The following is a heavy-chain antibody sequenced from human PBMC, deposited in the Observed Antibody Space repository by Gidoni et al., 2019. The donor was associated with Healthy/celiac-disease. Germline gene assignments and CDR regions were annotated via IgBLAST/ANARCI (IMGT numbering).Heavy chain of an antibody. CDR1: GFTFSSYS. V-gene: IGHV3-48*02. CDR3: ARLRPPRWDESDY. Sequence: EVQLVESGGGLVQPGGSLRLSCAASGFTFSSYSMNWVRQAPGKGLEWVSYISSSSSTIYYADYVKGRFTISRDNAKNSLYLQMNSLRDEDTAVYYCARLRPPRWDESDYWGQGTLVTVSS. D-gene: IGHD1-26*01. CDR2: ISSSSSTI. J-gene: IGHJ4*02.